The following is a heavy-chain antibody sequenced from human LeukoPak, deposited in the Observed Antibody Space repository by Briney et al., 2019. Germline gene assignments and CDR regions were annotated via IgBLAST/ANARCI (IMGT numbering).Heavy chain of an antibody. D-gene: IGHD7-27*01. CDR3: ASNWEYSQGH. Sequence: PSETLSLTCTVSSGSIGSSNWWSWVRQTPGKGLEWIEEISLGGNTNHNPSLRSRVTISVDQSKNQLFLKLTSVTAADTAIYYCASNWEYSQGHWGQGILVTVSS. J-gene: IGHJ4*02. CDR2: ISLGGNT. V-gene: IGHV4-4*02. CDR1: SGSIGSSNW.